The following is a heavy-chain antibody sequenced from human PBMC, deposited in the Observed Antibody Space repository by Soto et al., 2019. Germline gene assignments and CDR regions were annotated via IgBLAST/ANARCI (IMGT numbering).Heavy chain of an antibody. CDR3: ARSSGNWYGGSYYYYGMDV. D-gene: IGHD1-1*01. J-gene: IGHJ6*02. V-gene: IGHV5-51*01. CDR2: IYPGDSDI. Sequence: PGESLKISCKGSGYSFTTYWIAWVRQMPGKGLDWVGIIYPGDSDIRYSPSFQGQVTISADKSISTAYLQWSSLKASDTAMYYCARSSGNWYGGSYYYYGMDVWGQGTTVTVSS. CDR1: GYSFTTYW.